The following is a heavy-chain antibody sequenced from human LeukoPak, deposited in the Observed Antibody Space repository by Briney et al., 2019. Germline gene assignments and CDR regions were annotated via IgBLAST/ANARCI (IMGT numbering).Heavy chain of an antibody. Sequence: ASVKVSCKASGYTFTSYGISWVRQAPGQGLEWMGWISAYNGNTNYAQKLQGRVTMTTDTSTSTAYMELRSLRSDDTAVYYCARDREQWLVRWWFDPWGQGTLVTVSS. CDR3: ARDREQWLVRWWFDP. CDR2: ISAYNGNT. D-gene: IGHD6-19*01. J-gene: IGHJ5*02. V-gene: IGHV1-18*01. CDR1: GYTFTSYG.